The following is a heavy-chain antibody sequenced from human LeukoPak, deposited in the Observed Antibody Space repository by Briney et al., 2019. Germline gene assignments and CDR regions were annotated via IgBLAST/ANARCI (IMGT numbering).Heavy chain of an antibody. V-gene: IGHV3-21*04. D-gene: IGHD2-2*01. Sequence: GGSLRLSCAASGFTFSNYGMNWVRQAPGKGLEWVSSFSSSSYIYYADSVKGRFTISRDNSKNTLYLQMNSLRAEDTAVYYCAKEPAGTEPYYFDYWGQGTLVTVSS. CDR2: FSSSSYI. J-gene: IGHJ4*02. CDR3: AKEPAGTEPYYFDY. CDR1: GFTFSNYG.